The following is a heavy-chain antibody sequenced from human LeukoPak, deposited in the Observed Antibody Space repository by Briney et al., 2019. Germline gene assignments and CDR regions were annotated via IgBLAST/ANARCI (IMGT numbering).Heavy chain of an antibody. CDR1: GFTFSNAW. V-gene: IGHV3-15*01. Sequence: GGSLRLSCAASGFTFSNAWMSWVRQAPGKGLEWVGRIKSKTDGGTTDYAAPVKGRFTISRDDSKNTLYLQMNSLKTEDTAVYYCTTPSLEWPQQGYYYYYYMDVWGKGTTVTVSS. CDR3: TTPSLEWPQQGYYYYYYMDV. J-gene: IGHJ6*03. D-gene: IGHD3-3*01. CDR2: IKSKTDGGTT.